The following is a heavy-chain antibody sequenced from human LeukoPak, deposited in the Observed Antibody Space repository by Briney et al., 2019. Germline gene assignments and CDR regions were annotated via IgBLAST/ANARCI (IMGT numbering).Heavy chain of an antibody. J-gene: IGHJ6*02. CDR1: GFTFSIYS. D-gene: IGHD6-6*01. Sequence: GGSLRLSCAASGFTFSIYSMNWVRQAPGKGLEWVSSIGSSLDYIHYADSVKGRFTISRDNAKNSLYLHMNSLRAEDTALYYCARGSIAVDVWGQGTTVTVSS. CDR3: ARGSIAVDV. CDR2: IGSSLDYI. V-gene: IGHV3-21*01.